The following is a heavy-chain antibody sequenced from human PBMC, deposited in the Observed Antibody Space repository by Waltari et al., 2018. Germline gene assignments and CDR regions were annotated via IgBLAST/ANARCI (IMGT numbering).Heavy chain of an antibody. D-gene: IGHD2-21*01. J-gene: IGHJ2*01. CDR3: ARHIVVVIATDWYFDL. V-gene: IGHV1-69*04. CDR1: GGTFSSYA. Sequence: QVQLVQSGAEVKKPGSSVKVSCKASGGTFSSYAISWVRQAPGQGRSWMGGVIPIRGISNSAQKFQGRVTITADESTSTAYMELSSLRSEDTAVYYCARHIVVVIATDWYFDLCGRGTLVTVSS. CDR2: VIPIRGIS.